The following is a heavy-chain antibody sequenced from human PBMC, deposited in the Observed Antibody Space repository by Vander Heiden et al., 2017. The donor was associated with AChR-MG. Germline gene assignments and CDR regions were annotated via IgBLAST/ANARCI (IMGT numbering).Heavy chain of an antibody. J-gene: IGHJ5*02. V-gene: IGHV1-46*03. CDR2: INPSGGYT. CDR3: ARDPYCTSSSCYSGSWFDP. Sequence: QVQLVQSGAEVKKPGASVKVSCKASGYTFTNYFMQWVRQAPGQGLEWMGTINPSGGYTNYAQKFQGRVTMTRDTSTSTVYMELSSLRSEDTAVYYCARDPYCTSSSCYSGSWFDPWGQGTLVTVSS. CDR1: GYTFTNYF. D-gene: IGHD2-2*02.